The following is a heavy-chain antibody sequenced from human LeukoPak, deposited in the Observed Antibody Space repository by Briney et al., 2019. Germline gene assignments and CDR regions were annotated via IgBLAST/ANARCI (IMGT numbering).Heavy chain of an antibody. CDR1: GYTFTSYD. Sequence: ASVKVSCKASGYTFTSYDINWVRQATGQGLEWMGWMNPNSGNTGYAQKFQGRVTITRNTSISTAYMELSNLRSEDTAVYYCARTRKATTVTRAIRYYMDVWGKGTTVTVSS. J-gene: IGHJ6*03. CDR3: ARTRKATTVTRAIRYYMDV. D-gene: IGHD4-11*01. CDR2: MNPNSGNT. V-gene: IGHV1-8*03.